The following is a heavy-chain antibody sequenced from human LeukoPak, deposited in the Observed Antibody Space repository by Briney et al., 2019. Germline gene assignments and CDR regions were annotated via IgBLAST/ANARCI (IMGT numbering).Heavy chain of an antibody. CDR1: GGFISSYF. CDR2: IYVGGKT. J-gene: IGHJ3*02. D-gene: IGHD5-12*01. V-gene: IGHV4-4*07. Sequence: PSETLSLTRSVSGGFISSYFWNWIRQPAGKGLEWVGHIYVGGKTNYNPSLRGRATISVDTSSNQFSLELRSVTAADTAVYYCARDYIVETGVVAFDIWGQGTMVSVSS. CDR3: ARDYIVETGVVAFDI.